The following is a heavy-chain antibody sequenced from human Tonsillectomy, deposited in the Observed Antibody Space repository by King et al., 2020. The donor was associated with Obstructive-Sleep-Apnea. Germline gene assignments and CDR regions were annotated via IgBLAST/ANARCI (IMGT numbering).Heavy chain of an antibody. D-gene: IGHD3-22*01. CDR1: VGSISSSSYY. Sequence: QLQESGPGLVKPSETLSLTCIVSVGSISSSSYYWGWIRQPPGSGLEWIGTIYYTGSTYYNASLTSLVTISVDMSKNHFCLRLSSFTAADTAVYYCARLSKYDSSSYYYYFDYWGQGTLVTVSS. J-gene: IGHJ4*02. CDR3: ARLSKYDSSSYYYYFDY. CDR2: IYYTGST. V-gene: IGHV4-39*02.